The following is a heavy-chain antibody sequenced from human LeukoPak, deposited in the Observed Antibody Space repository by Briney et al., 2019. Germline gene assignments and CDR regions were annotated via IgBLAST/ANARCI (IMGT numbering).Heavy chain of an antibody. CDR1: GGSISSYY. J-gene: IGHJ6*02. CDR3: ARVYYDFWSGYYRSDYGMDV. D-gene: IGHD3-3*01. V-gene: IGHV4-59*01. CDR2: IYYSGST. Sequence: SETLSLTCTVYGGSISSYYWSWIRQPPGKGVEWIGYIYYSGSTNYNPSLKSRVTISVDTSKNQFSLKLSSVTAADTAVYYCARVYYDFWSGYYRSDYGMDVWGQGTTVTVSS.